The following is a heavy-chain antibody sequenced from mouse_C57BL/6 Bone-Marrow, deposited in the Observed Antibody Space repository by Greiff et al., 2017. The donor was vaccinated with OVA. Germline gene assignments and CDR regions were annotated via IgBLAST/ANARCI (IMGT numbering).Heavy chain of an antibody. CDR3: ARDSSGDFDY. Sequence: VQLQQPGAELVRPGSSVKLSCKASGYTFTSYWMDWVKQRPGQGLEWIGNIYPSDSETHYNQKFKDKATLTVDKSSSTAYMQLSSLTSEDSAVYYCARDSSGDFDYWGQGTTLTVSS. D-gene: IGHD3-2*02. J-gene: IGHJ2*01. CDR1: GYTFTSYW. V-gene: IGHV1-61*01. CDR2: IYPSDSET.